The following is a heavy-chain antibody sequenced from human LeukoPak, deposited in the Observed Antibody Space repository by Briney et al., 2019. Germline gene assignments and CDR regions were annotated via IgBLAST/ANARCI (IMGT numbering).Heavy chain of an antibody. CDR2: MNPNSGNT. V-gene: IGHV1-8*03. Sequence: GASVKVSCKASGYTFTSYDINWVRQATGQGLEWMGWMNPNSGNTGYAQKFQGRVTITRNTSISTAYMELSSLRSEDTAVYYCARGEAAAGAVRQAFDIWGQGTMVTVSS. CDR1: GYTFTSYD. J-gene: IGHJ3*02. CDR3: ARGEAAAGAVRQAFDI. D-gene: IGHD6-13*01.